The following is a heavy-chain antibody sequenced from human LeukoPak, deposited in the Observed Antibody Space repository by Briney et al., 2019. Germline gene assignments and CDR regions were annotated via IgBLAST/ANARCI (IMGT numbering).Heavy chain of an antibody. J-gene: IGHJ5*01. CDR1: GFTFRNAW. Sequence: PGGSLRLSCAASGFTFRNAWMSWVRQAPGEGLEWVGRIRSKTDGGTTDYAAPVKGRFTISRDDSGNTLYLQMSSLRTEDPAVYYCTKALDCSRTSCDSWGQGTLVTVSS. V-gene: IGHV3-15*01. CDR2: IRSKTDGGTT. D-gene: IGHD2-2*01. CDR3: TKALDCSRTSCDS.